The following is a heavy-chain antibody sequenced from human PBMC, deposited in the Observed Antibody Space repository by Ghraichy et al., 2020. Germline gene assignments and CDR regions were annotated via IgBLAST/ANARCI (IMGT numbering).Heavy chain of an antibody. CDR3: ARHTYYYFDF. CDR2: IKQDGREK. J-gene: IGHJ4*02. V-gene: IGHV3-7*01. Sequence: GSLRLSCAASGFTFINHWMTWVRQAPGKGLEWVANIKQDGREKHYVDSVKGRFTASRDNAKNSVYLQMNSLRAEDTAVYYCARHTYYYFDFWGQGTLVTVSS. CDR1: GFTFINHW. D-gene: IGHD1-26*01.